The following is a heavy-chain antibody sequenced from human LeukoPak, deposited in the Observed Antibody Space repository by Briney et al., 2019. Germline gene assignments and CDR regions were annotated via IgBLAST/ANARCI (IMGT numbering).Heavy chain of an antibody. J-gene: IGHJ5*02. V-gene: IGHV3-74*01. Sequence: PGGALRLSCAAPGFSFSSYWMDWVRQAPGKGLVWVSRINSAGTGTRYADSVKGRFTISRDDAKNTLYLQMNSLRAEGTAVYFCASGPTGFAWGQGTLVTVPS. D-gene: IGHD1-14*01. CDR2: INSAGTGT. CDR1: GFSFSSYW. CDR3: ASGPTGFA.